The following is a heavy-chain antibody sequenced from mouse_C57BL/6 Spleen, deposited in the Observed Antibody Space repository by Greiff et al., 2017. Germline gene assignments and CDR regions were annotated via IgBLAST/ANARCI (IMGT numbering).Heavy chain of an antibody. D-gene: IGHD1-1*01. J-gene: IGHJ1*03. V-gene: IGHV1-81*01. CDR3: AREHYGSIHWYFDV. CDR1: GYTFTSYG. Sequence: VQLQQSGAELARPGASVKLSCKASGYTFTSYGISWVKQRTGQGLEWIGEIYPRSGNTYYNEKFKGKATLTADKSSSTAYMELRSLTSEDSAVYFCAREHYGSIHWYFDVWGTGTTVTVSS. CDR2: IYPRSGNT.